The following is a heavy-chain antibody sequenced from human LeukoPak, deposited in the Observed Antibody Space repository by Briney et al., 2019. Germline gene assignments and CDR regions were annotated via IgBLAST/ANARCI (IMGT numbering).Heavy chain of an antibody. V-gene: IGHV3-53*01. Sequence: PGGSLRLSCAASGFTFSSNYMSWVRQAPGKGLKRVSVIYSGGSTYYADSVKGRFTISRDNSKNTLYLQMNSLRAEDTAVYYCASRATVTTDRFWFDPWGQGTLVTVSS. CDR2: IYSGGST. D-gene: IGHD4-11*01. CDR1: GFTFSSNY. CDR3: ASRATVTTDRFWFDP. J-gene: IGHJ5*02.